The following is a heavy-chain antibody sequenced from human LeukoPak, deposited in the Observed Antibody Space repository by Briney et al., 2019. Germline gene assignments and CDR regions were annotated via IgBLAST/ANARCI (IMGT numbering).Heavy chain of an antibody. CDR3: AKGGSGSYHYYFGMDV. CDR2: ISGSGGST. Sequence: GGSLRLSCAASGFIFSSYGMSWVRQALGKGLEWVSIISGSGGSTFYADSVKGRFTISRDNSKNTLYLQMNRLRAEDTAVYYCAKGGSGSYHYYFGMDVWGQGTTVSVSS. J-gene: IGHJ6*02. CDR1: GFIFSSYG. V-gene: IGHV3-23*01. D-gene: IGHD3-10*01.